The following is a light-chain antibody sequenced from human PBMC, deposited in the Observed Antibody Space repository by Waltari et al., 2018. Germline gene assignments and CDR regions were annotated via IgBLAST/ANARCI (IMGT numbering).Light chain of an antibody. CDR2: EVS. V-gene: IGLV2-14*01. CDR3: SSYTSSSTFSVV. J-gene: IGLJ2*01. Sequence: QSALTQPASVSGSPGQSITISCPGTSSDVGGYNYVSWYQQHPGKAPKPMIYEVSNRPSGVSTRFSGPQSGNTASLAISGLQAEDEADYSCSSYTSSSTFSVVFGGGTKLTVL. CDR1: SSDVGGYNY.